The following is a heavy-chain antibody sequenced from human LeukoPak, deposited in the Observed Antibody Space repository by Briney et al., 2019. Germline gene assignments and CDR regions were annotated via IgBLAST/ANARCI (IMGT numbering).Heavy chain of an antibody. V-gene: IGHV3-21*01. Sequence: GGPLRLSCAASGFTFSSYSMNWVRQAPGKGLEWVSSISSSSSYTYYADSVKGRFTISRDNAKNSLYLQMNSLRAEDAAVYYCAREQSGSYYSAYYYYGMDVWGQGTTVTVSS. CDR2: ISSSSSYT. CDR1: GFTFSSYS. J-gene: IGHJ6*02. D-gene: IGHD1-26*01. CDR3: AREQSGSYYSAYYYYGMDV.